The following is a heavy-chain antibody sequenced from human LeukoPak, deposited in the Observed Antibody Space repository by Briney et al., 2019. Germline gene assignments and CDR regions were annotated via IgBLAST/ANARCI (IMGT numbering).Heavy chain of an antibody. CDR2: ISSSSSYI. J-gene: IGHJ4*02. D-gene: IGHD4-17*01. V-gene: IGHV3-21*01. CDR1: GFTFSSYS. CDR3: ASRPTTDY. Sequence: SGGSLRLSCAASGFTFSSYSMNWVRQAPAKGREWVSSISSSSSYIYYADSVKGRFTISRDNAKNSLYLQMNRLRAEDTAVYYCASRPTTDYWGQGTLVTVSS.